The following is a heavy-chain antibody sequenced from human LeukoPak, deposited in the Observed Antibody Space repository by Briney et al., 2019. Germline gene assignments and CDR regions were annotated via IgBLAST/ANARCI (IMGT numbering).Heavy chain of an antibody. CDR3: AKDVVPDSGWDLDY. CDR1: GFTFSSYA. J-gene: IGHJ4*02. CDR2: ISGSGGST. V-gene: IGHV3-23*01. D-gene: IGHD6-19*01. Sequence: GGSLRHSCAASGFTFSSYAMSWVRQAPGKGLEWVSAISGSGGSTYYADSVKGRFTISRDNSKNTLYLQMSSLRTEDTAIYYCAKDVVPDSGWDLDYWGQGTLVTVSS.